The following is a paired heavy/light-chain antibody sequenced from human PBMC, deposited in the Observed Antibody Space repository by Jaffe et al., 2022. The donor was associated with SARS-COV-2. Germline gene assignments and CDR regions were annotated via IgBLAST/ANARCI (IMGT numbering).Heavy chain of an antibody. CDR2: ISGSGGFT. Sequence: EVQLLESGGGLLQPGGSLRLSCAASGFMFSNYDMSWVRQAPGKGLEWVSGISGSGGFTYYADSVRGRFTISRDNSKNTLYLQMNSLRAEDTAVYYCAKDHEPGYFDRSGYLGYWGQGTLVTVSS. D-gene: IGHD3-22*01. V-gene: IGHV3-23*01. CDR3: AKDHEPGYFDRSGYLGY. J-gene: IGHJ4*02. CDR1: GFMFSNYD.
Light chain of an antibody. CDR2: GAS. CDR1: QSVSSS. Sequence: IVMTQSPATLSVSPGERATLSCRASQSVSSSLAWYQQKPGQAPRLLIYGASTRATGIPARFSGGGSGTEFTLTISSLQSEDFAVFYCQQYNDWPRTFGQGTKVEIK. V-gene: IGKV3-15*01. J-gene: IGKJ1*01. CDR3: QQYNDWPRT.